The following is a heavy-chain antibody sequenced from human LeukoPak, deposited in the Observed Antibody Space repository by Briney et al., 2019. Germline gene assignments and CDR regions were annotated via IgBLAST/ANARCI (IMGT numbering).Heavy chain of an antibody. V-gene: IGHV4-59*12. CDR3: ARGEEMATIEAFDI. CDR2: IYYSGST. D-gene: IGHD5-24*01. J-gene: IGHJ3*02. Sequence: SETLSLTCTVSGGSISSYYWSWIRQPPGKGLEWIGYIYYSGSTNYNPSLKSRVTISVDTSNNQFSPKLSSVTAADTAVYYCARGEEMATIEAFDIWGQGTMVTVSS. CDR1: GGSISSYY.